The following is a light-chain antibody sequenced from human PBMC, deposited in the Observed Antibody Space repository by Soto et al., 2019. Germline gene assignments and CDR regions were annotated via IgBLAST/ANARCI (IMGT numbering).Light chain of an antibody. CDR1: GNIRNH. CDR2: DAS. J-gene: IGKJ4*01. Sequence: DIQMTQSPSSLSASEGDRVTITCQASGNIRNHLNWYQQKAGKAPKLLIYDASNLETGVPSRFSGSGSGTHFTFTISSLQPEDVATYYCHQYDNAPTFGGGTKVEIK. V-gene: IGKV1-33*01. CDR3: HQYDNAPT.